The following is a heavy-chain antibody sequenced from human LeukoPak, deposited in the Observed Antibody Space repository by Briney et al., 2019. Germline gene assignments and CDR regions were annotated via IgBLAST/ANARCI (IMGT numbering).Heavy chain of an antibody. CDR2: ISDDGSNK. J-gene: IGHJ4*02. CDR3: ARDPAVTGTDNYFDY. D-gene: IGHD6-19*01. Sequence: GGSLRLSCAASGFTFSSYAMHWVRQAPGKGLEWVAVISDDGSNKYYADSVKGRFTISRDNSKNTLYLQMNSLRAEDTAVYYCARDPAVTGTDNYFDYWGQGTLVTVSS. CDR1: GFTFSSYA. V-gene: IGHV3-30*04.